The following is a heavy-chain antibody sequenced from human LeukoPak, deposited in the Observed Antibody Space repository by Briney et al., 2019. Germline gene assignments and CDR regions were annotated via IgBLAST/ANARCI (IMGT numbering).Heavy chain of an antibody. V-gene: IGHV4-34*01. CDR3: ARGYGGSYQYFDD. CDR1: GGSLSGFY. J-gene: IGHJ4*02. CDR2: IHHSGST. Sequence: SETLSLTCGVYGGSLSGFYWNWIRQPPGKGLEWIGEIHHSGSTSNNPSLKSRVTISIDTSKNQFSLNLSSVTAAGTAVYYCARGYGGSYQYFDDWGQGTLVTVSS. D-gene: IGHD1-26*01.